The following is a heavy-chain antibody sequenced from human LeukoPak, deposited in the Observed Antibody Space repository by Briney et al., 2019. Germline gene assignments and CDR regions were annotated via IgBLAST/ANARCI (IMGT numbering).Heavy chain of an antibody. Sequence: ESSETLSLTCTVSGGSISSGSYYWSWIRQPAGKGLEWIGRIYTSGSTNYNPSLKSRVTISVDTSKNQFSLKLSSVTAADTAVHYCARAKSGSGRSGAFDIWGQGTMVTVSS. V-gene: IGHV4-61*02. J-gene: IGHJ3*02. CDR2: IYTSGST. CDR3: ARAKSGSGRSGAFDI. CDR1: GGSISSGSYY. D-gene: IGHD3-10*01.